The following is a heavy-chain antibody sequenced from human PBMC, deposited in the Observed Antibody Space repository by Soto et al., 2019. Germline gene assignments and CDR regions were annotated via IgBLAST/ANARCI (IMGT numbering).Heavy chain of an antibody. CDR1: GFTFSSYA. Sequence: QVQLVESGGGVVQPGRSLRLSCAASGFTFSSYAMHWVRQAPGKGLEWVAVISYDGSNKYYADSVKGRFTISRDNSKNTLYLQMNSLRAEDTAVYYCARDSSSWSDAFDIWGQGTMVTVSS. D-gene: IGHD6-13*01. J-gene: IGHJ3*02. CDR2: ISYDGSNK. V-gene: IGHV3-30-3*01. CDR3: ARDSSSWSDAFDI.